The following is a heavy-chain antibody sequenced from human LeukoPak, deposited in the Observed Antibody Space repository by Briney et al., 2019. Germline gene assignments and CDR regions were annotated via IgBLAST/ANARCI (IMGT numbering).Heavy chain of an antibody. CDR2: IYTSGST. D-gene: IGHD6-19*01. Sequence: SETLSLTCTVSGGSISSYYWSWIRQPPGKGLEWIGYIYTSGSTNYNPSLKSRVTISVDTSKDQFSLKLSSVTAADTAVYYCAREDYSSGWYRLDAFDIWGQGTMVTVSS. CDR1: GGSISSYY. V-gene: IGHV4-4*08. CDR3: AREDYSSGWYRLDAFDI. J-gene: IGHJ3*02.